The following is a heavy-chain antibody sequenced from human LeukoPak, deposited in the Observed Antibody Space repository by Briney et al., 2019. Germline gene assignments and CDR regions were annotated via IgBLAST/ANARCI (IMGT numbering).Heavy chain of an antibody. V-gene: IGHV5-10-1*01. CDR1: GYSFTSYW. CDR2: IDPSDSYT. Sequence: GESLKISCKSSGYSFTSYWISWVRQMPGKGLEWMGRIDPSDSYTNYSPSFQGHVTISADKSISTAYLQWSSLEASDTAMYYCARQWVASSFDPWGQGTLVTVSS. D-gene: IGHD6-19*01. CDR3: ARQWVASSFDP. J-gene: IGHJ5*02.